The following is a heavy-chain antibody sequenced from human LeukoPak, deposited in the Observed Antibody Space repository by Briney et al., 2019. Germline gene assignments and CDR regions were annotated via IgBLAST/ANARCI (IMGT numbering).Heavy chain of an antibody. Sequence: SETLSLTCTVSGGSISSSSYYWGWIRQPPGKGLEWIGSIYYSGSTYYNPSLMSRVTISVDKSKNQFSLKLSAVPAADTAVYYCARDLYSSRTNDAFGIWGQGTMVTVSS. D-gene: IGHD6-13*01. CDR2: IYYSGST. J-gene: IGHJ3*02. CDR1: GGSISSSSYY. V-gene: IGHV4-39*07. CDR3: ARDLYSSRTNDAFGI.